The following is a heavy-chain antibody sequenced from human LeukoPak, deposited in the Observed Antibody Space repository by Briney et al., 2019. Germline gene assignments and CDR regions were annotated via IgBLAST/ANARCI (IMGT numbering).Heavy chain of an antibody. D-gene: IGHD2-21*02. J-gene: IGHJ6*02. V-gene: IGHV1-46*01. Sequence: ASVTVSCKASGYTFTSYYMHWVRRAPGQGLEWMGLINPSGGSTSYAQKFQGRVTMTRDTSTSTVYMELSSLRSEDTAVYYCARGPSTSLVFGYYYYGMDVWGQGTTVTVSS. CDR1: GYTFTSYY. CDR3: ARGPSTSLVFGYYYYGMDV. CDR2: INPSGGST.